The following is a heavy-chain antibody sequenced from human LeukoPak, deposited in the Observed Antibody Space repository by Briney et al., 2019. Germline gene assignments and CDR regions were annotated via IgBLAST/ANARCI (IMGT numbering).Heavy chain of an antibody. J-gene: IGHJ4*02. D-gene: IGHD1-26*01. CDR2: IYYSGST. V-gene: IGHV4-59*01. CDR1: GGSISSYY. CDR3: ARGGGSYSGSYSRAFDY. Sequence: SETLSLTCTVSGGSISSYYWSWIRQPPGKGLEWIGYIYYSGSTNYNPSLKSRVTISVDASKNQFSLKLSSVTTADTAVYYCARGGGSYSGSYSRAFDYWGQGTLVTVSS.